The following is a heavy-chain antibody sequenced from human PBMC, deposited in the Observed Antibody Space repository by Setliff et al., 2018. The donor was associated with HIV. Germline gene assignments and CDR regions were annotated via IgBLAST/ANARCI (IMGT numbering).Heavy chain of an antibody. J-gene: IGHJ6*01. CDR3: VRERRRSPLSYGLDV. V-gene: IGHV4-31*03. Sequence: TLSLTCTVSGGSISSGGYYWNWIRQYPVKGLEWIGHIYYNGRTLFNPALGTRLNMSVDTSENQFSLHLNSVTAADTAVYYCVRERRRSPLSYGLDV. CDR1: GGSISSGGYY. CDR2: IYYNGRT.